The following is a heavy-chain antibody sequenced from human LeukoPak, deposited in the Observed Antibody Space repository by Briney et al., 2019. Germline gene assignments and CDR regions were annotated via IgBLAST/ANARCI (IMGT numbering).Heavy chain of an antibody. D-gene: IGHD3-10*01. CDR3: AGVHYYGSGSSDY. J-gene: IGHJ4*02. V-gene: IGHV4-59*12. CDR2: NYYSWST. Sequence: SETLSLSCTVSGGSISSYYGSWIRQPPGKGLEWIGYNYYSWSTNYNPSLKSRVTISVDTSKNQFSLKLSSVTASDTAVYYCAGVHYYGSGSSDYWGQGTLVTVSS. CDR1: GGSISSYY.